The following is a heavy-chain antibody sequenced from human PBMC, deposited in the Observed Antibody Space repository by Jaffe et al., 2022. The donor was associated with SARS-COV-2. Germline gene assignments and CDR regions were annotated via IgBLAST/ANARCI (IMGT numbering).Heavy chain of an antibody. J-gene: IGHJ6*03. Sequence: EVQLVESGGGLVKPGGSLRLSCAASGFTFSSYSMNWVRQAPGKGLEWVSSISSSSSYIYYADSVKGRFTISRDNAKNSLYLQMNSLRAEDTAVYYCARDQGLYCSSTSCRLGYYYYYMDVWGKGTTVTVSS. V-gene: IGHV3-21*01. CDR1: GFTFSSYS. D-gene: IGHD2-2*01. CDR2: ISSSSSYI. CDR3: ARDQGLYCSSTSCRLGYYYYYMDV.